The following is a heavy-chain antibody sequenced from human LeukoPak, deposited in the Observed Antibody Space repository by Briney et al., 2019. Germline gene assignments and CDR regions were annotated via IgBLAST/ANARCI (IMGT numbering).Heavy chain of an antibody. Sequence: GGSLRLSCAASGFTFSSYGMHWVRQAPGKGLEWVAVISYDGSNKCHADSVKGRFTISRDNSKNTLYLQMNSLRAEDTAVYYCAKSGYSSGWYRGDDAFDIWGQGTMVTVSS. CDR1: GFTFSSYG. V-gene: IGHV3-30*18. CDR2: ISYDGSNK. D-gene: IGHD6-19*01. J-gene: IGHJ3*02. CDR3: AKSGYSSGWYRGDDAFDI.